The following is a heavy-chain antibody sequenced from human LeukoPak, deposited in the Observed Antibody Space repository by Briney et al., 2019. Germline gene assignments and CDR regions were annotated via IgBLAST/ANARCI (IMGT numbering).Heavy chain of an antibody. D-gene: IGHD3-10*01. V-gene: IGHV1-3*01. CDR1: GHTFTSYA. CDR3: ARAPAELVFDY. J-gene: IGHJ4*02. CDR2: INAGNGNT. Sequence: ASVKVSCKASGHTFTSYAMHWVRQAPGQRLEWMGWINAGNGNTKYSQKFQGRVTITRDTSASTAYMELSSLRSEDTAVYYCARAPAELVFDYWGQGTLVTVPS.